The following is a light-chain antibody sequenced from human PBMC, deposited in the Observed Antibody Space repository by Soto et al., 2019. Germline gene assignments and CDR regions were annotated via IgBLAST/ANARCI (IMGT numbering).Light chain of an antibody. J-gene: IGLJ2*01. CDR3: CSYAGSTSSV. V-gene: IGLV2-23*02. Sequence: QSVLTQPASVSGSPGQSITISCTGTSSDVGSYNLVSWYQQHPGKAPKVIIYEVIKRPSGVSNRFSGSKSGNTASLTISGLQAEDEADYYCCSYAGSTSSVFGGGTKVTVL. CDR1: SSDVGSYNL. CDR2: EVI.